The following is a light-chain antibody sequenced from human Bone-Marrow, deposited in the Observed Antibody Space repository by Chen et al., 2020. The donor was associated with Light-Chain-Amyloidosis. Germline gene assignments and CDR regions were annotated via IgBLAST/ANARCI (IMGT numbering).Light chain of an antibody. J-gene: IGKJ4*01. Sequence: DIVMTQSPDSLAVSLGERATLNCKSSQSLFFSSNNKNYLAWYQQKPRQPPKLLIYWASTRESGVPDRFSGSGSETDFTLTISSLQAEDVAVYYCQQYYSTPFTFGGGTEVEIK. CDR3: QQYYSTPFT. V-gene: IGKV4-1*01. CDR1: QSLFFSSNNKNY. CDR2: WAS.